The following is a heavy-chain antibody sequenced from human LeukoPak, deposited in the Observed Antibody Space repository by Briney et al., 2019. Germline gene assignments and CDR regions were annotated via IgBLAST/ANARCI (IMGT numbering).Heavy chain of an antibody. CDR1: GFTFSDYY. J-gene: IGHJ6*03. CDR3: ARERAGYTHYYYYYMDV. D-gene: IGHD5-24*01. Sequence: GGSLRLSCAASGFTFSDYYMSWIRQAPGKGLEWVSYISSSDSTIYYADSVKGRFTISRDNAKNSLYLQMNSLRAEDTAVYYCARERAGYTHYYYYYMDVWGKGTTVTISS. V-gene: IGHV3-11*04. CDR2: ISSSDSTI.